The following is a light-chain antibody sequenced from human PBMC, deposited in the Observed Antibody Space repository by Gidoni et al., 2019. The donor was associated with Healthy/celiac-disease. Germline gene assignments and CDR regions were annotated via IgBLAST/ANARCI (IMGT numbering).Light chain of an antibody. Sequence: EIVLTQSPATLSLSPGERATLSFRASQSVSSYLAWYQQKPGQAPRLLIYDASNRATGIPALFSGSGSGTDFTLTISSLEPEDFAVYYCQQRSNWPLTFXGXTKVXIK. CDR2: DAS. CDR1: QSVSSY. CDR3: QQRSNWPLT. J-gene: IGKJ4*01. V-gene: IGKV3-11*01.